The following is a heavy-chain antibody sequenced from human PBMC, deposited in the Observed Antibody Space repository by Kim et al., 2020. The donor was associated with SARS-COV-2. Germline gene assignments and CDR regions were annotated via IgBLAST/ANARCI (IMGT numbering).Heavy chain of an antibody. CDR1: GFTFSSYW. V-gene: IGHV3-74*01. CDR3: ARVAAARFAFDI. D-gene: IGHD6-13*01. CDR2: INSDGRST. J-gene: IGHJ3*02. Sequence: GGSLRLSCAASGFTFSSYWMHWVRQAPGKGLVWVSRINSDGRSTSYADSVKGRFTISRDNAKNTLYLQMNSLRAEDTAVYYCARVAAARFAFDIWGQGTMVTVSS.